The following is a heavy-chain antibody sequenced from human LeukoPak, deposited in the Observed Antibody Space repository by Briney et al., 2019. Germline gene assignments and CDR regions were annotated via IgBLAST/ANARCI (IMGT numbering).Heavy chain of an antibody. J-gene: IGHJ5*02. Sequence: GASVKVSCKASGYTFTSYDINWVRQATGQGLEWMGWMNPNSGNTGYAQKFQGRVTMTRYTSISTAYMELSSLRSEDTAVYYCASWDYGEDWFDPWGQGTLVTVSS. CDR1: GYTFTSYD. CDR3: ASWDYGEDWFDP. D-gene: IGHD4-17*01. V-gene: IGHV1-8*02. CDR2: MNPNSGNT.